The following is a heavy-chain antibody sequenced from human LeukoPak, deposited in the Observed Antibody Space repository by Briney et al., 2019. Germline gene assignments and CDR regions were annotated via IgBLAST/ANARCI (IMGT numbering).Heavy chain of an antibody. V-gene: IGHV4-59*01. CDR2: ISYSGST. D-gene: IGHD1-1*01. CDR1: GGSISSYY. J-gene: IGHJ5*02. CDR3: AREGTAGTNLNWFDP. Sequence: PSETLSLTCTVSGGSISSYYWSWIRQPPGKGLEWVGYISYSGSTNLNPSLKSRVTISVDKSKNQFSLKLSSVTAADTAVYYCAREGTAGTNLNWFDPWGQGTLVTVSS.